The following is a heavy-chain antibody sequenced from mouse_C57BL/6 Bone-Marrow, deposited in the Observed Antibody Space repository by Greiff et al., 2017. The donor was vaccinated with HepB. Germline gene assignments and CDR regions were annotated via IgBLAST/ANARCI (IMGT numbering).Heavy chain of an antibody. D-gene: IGHD2-2*01. V-gene: IGHV5-6*01. Sequence: EVMLVESGGDLVKPGGSLKLSCAASGFTFSSYGMSWVRQTPDKRLEWVATISSGGSYTYYPDSVKWRFTISRDNAKNTLYLQMSSLKSEDTAMYYCARQRSTMVTAWFAYWGQGTLVTVSA. J-gene: IGHJ3*01. CDR3: ARQRSTMVTAWFAY. CDR1: GFTFSSYG. CDR2: ISSGGSYT.